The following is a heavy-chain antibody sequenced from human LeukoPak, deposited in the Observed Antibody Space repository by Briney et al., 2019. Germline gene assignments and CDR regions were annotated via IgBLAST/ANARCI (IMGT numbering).Heavy chain of an antibody. V-gene: IGHV3-23*01. CDR3: AKVRHRIAAAGIDY. CDR1: GFTFSDYY. CDR2: ISGSGGST. Sequence: GGSLRLSCAASGFTFSDYYMSWIRQAPGKGLEWVSAISGSGGSTYYADSVKGRFTISRDNSKNTLYLQMNSLRAEDTAVYYCAKVRHRIAAAGIDYWGQGTLVTVSS. D-gene: IGHD6-13*01. J-gene: IGHJ4*02.